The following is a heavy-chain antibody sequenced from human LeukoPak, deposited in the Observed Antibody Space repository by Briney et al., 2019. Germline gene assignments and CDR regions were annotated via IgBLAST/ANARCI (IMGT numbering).Heavy chain of an antibody. D-gene: IGHD2-15*01. J-gene: IGHJ3*02. CDR2: IYDSGST. Sequence: SETLSLTCTVSGASIRSGDYYWGWIRQPPGKGLEWIGYIYDSGSTYYNPSLKSRITISVDTSENRFSLKLSSVTATDTAVYYCARDCSGGSCYGAFDIWGQGTMVTVSS. V-gene: IGHV4-30-4*01. CDR3: ARDCSGGSCYGAFDI. CDR1: GASIRSGDYY.